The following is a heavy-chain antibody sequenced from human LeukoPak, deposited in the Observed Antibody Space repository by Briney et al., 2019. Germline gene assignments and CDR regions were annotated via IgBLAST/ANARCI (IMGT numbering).Heavy chain of an antibody. D-gene: IGHD2-2*01. Sequence: SETLSLTCAVYGGSFSDYFWGWIRQPPGKGLKGIGEINHSGRTYYNPSIKSRVTISVDTSKNQFSLNLSSVTAADTAVYYCARDVVVVPAAIHYGMDVWGQGTTVTVSS. CDR2: INHSGRT. CDR3: ARDVVVVPAAIHYGMDV. J-gene: IGHJ6*02. V-gene: IGHV4-34*01. CDR1: GGSFSDYF.